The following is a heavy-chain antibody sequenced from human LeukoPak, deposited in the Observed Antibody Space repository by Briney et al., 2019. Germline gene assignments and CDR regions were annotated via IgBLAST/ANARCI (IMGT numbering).Heavy chain of an antibody. D-gene: IGHD6-19*01. Sequence: SETLSLTCTVSGGSISNYYWNWIRQPPGKGMEWIGYIYYSGTTNYNPSLKSRVTMSVDTSKYQFALKLSSVTAADTAVYYCAIGVAGPDYWGQGTLVTVSS. CDR1: GGSISNYY. J-gene: IGHJ4*02. CDR2: IYYSGTT. V-gene: IGHV4-59*12. CDR3: AIGVAGPDY.